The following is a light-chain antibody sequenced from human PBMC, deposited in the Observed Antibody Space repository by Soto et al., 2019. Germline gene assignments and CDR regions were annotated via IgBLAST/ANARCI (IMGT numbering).Light chain of an antibody. J-gene: IGKJ3*01. Sequence: EIVLTQSPGTLSLSPGERATLSCRASQSVSSYLAWYQQKPGQAPRLLIYGASSRATGIPDRFSGRGSGTPFTLTISRLEPEDFAVYYCQQYGSSPRTFGPGTKVDIK. CDR1: QSVSSY. CDR2: GAS. CDR3: QQYGSSPRT. V-gene: IGKV3-20*01.